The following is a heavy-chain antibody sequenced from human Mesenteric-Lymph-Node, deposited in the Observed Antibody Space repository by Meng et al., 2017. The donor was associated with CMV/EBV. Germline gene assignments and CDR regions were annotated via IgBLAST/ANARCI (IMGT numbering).Heavy chain of an antibody. CDR3: AHSTYYDRSGYSNYFDY. CDR1: FSLSTSGVG. J-gene: IGHJ4*02. Sequence: FSLSTSGVGVGWIRQPPGQALEWLALIYWDDDKRYSPSLKSRLTITKDTSKNQVVLTMTNMDPVDTATYYCAHSTYYDRSGYSNYFDYWGQGTLVTVSS. V-gene: IGHV2-5*02. D-gene: IGHD3-22*01. CDR2: IYWDDDK.